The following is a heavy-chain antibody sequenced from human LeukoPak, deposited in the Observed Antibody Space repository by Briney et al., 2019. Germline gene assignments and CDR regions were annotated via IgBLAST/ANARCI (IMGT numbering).Heavy chain of an antibody. CDR2: IKYSGNT. CDR1: GGSISSSSYY. Sequence: SETLSLTCTVSGGSISSSSYYWGWIRQPPGKGLEWIGSIKYSGNTFYNPSLKSRVTISVGTSKNQFSLKLSSVTAADTAVHYCARLLGDYETPAFDIWGQGTMVTVS. J-gene: IGHJ3*02. D-gene: IGHD4-17*01. CDR3: ARLLGDYETPAFDI. V-gene: IGHV4-39*01.